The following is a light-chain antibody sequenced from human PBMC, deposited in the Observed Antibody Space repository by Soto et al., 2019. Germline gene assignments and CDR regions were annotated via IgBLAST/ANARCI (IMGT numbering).Light chain of an antibody. CDR2: EGS. V-gene: IGLV2-23*01. Sequence: QSALTQPASVSGSPGQSITISCTGTSSDVGSYNLVSWYQQHPGKAPKLMIYEGSKRPSGVSNRFSGSKSGNTASLTISGLQAEDEADYYCCSYAGSSTFWVFGTGTKATVL. J-gene: IGLJ1*01. CDR1: SSDVGSYNL. CDR3: CSYAGSSTFWV.